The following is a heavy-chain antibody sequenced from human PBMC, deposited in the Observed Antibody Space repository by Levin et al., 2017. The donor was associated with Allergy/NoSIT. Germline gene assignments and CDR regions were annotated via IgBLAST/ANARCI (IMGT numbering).Heavy chain of an antibody. CDR3: ARVNNWTPDV. CDR1: GVSVSSYY. V-gene: IGHV4-59*02. J-gene: IGHJ6*02. CDR2: VYHSGDR. Sequence: SETLSLTCTVSGVSVSSYYWTWIRQPPGRGLEWIGHVYHSGDRNYNPSLKSRLSLSVDTSENQISLKLSSVTAADTAVYYCARVNNWTPDVWGQGTTVTVSS. D-gene: IGHD1-20*01.